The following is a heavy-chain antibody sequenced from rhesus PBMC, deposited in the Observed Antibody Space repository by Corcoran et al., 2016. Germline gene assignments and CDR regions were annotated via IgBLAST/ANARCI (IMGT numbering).Heavy chain of an antibody. CDR2: IDGNSRTT. Sequence: QVQLQESGPGLVKPSETLSLTCAVSGASISSHWWSWIRQPPGKGLEWIGEIDGNSRTTHHNPSLKSLVTISTDPAKNQYSLNLTSVPAADTAVYYCARVTGYTRGWDGAYGLDSWGQGVVVIVSS. D-gene: IGHD6-31*01. CDR1: GASISSHW. V-gene: IGHV4-80*01. J-gene: IGHJ6*01. CDR3: ARVTGYTRGWDGAYGLDS.